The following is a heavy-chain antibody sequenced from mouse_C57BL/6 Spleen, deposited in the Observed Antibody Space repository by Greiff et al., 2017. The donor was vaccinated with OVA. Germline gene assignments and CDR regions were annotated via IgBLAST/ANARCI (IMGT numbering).Heavy chain of an antibody. V-gene: IGHV1-75*01. CDR3: SRSLRQSAEGFAY. D-gene: IGHD1-1*01. J-gene: IGHJ3*01. Sequence: VQLQQPGPELVKPGASVKISCKASGYTFTDYYINWVKQRPGQGLEWIGWIFPGSGSTYYNEKFKGKATLTVDKSSSTAYMLLSSLTSEDSAVYFCSRSLRQSAEGFAYWGQGTLVTVSA. CDR1: GYTFTDYY. CDR2: IFPGSGST.